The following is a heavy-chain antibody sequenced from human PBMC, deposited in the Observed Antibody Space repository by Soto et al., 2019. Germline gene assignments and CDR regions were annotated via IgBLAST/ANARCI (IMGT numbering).Heavy chain of an antibody. J-gene: IGHJ6*03. V-gene: IGHV4-59*01. D-gene: IGHD3-9*01. CDR2: IYYSGST. CDR1: VGSISSYY. Sequence: SETLSLTCTVSVGSISSYYWSWIRQPPGKGLEWIGYIYYSGSTNYNPSLKSRVTISVDTSKNQFSLKLSSVTAADTAVYYCVRERPYYDILTGYYYYMDVWRKGTTVTVSS. CDR3: VRERPYYDILTGYYYYMDV.